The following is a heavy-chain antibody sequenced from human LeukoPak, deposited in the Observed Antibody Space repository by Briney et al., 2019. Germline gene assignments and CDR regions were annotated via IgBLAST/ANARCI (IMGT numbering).Heavy chain of an antibody. CDR2: IYISGTI. CDR1: GGSISSGYS. J-gene: IGHJ3*02. CDR3: TRGWSSAGAFDI. D-gene: IGHD6-19*01. V-gene: IGHV4-61*02. Sequence: SETLSLTCTVSGGSISSGYSWTWIRQPAGKGLEWVGRIYISGTIDYSLSLQSRITISMDTSKNQFSLEMSSVTAADTAIYYCTRGWSSAGAFDIWGQGTMVTVSS.